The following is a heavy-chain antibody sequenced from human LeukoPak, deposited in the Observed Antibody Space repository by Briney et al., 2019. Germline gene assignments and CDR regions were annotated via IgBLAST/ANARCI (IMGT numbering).Heavy chain of an antibody. D-gene: IGHD5-24*01. Sequence: GGSLRLSCAASGFIFSSYTVHWVRQAPGKGLEWVANINQDGRENYYVDSVKGRFTISRDNAKNSLYLQMNSLRAEDTAVYYCAKGRGDVYTYPLLFDYWGQGTLITVSS. CDR2: INQDGREN. J-gene: IGHJ4*02. CDR3: AKGRGDVYTYPLLFDY. V-gene: IGHV3-7*03. CDR1: GFIFSSYT.